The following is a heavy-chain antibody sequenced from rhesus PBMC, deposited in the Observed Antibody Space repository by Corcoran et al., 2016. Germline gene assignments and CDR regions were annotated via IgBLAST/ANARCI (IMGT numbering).Heavy chain of an antibody. CDR1: GAPISSNY. Sequence: QVQLQEWGPGLVKPAETLALTCAALGAPISSNYCSWTRQPPGKGLEWIGRMSGGGGITEYNPSLKSRVTISTDTSKNQFSLKLRSVTAADTAVYFCATGGPNSPDWGQGVLVTVSS. J-gene: IGHJ4*01. CDR3: ATGGPNSPD. V-gene: IGHV4-160*01. D-gene: IGHD1-44*01. CDR2: MSGGGGIT.